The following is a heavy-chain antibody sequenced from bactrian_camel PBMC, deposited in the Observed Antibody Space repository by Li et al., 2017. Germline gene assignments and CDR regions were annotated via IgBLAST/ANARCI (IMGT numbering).Heavy chain of an antibody. Sequence: QVQLVESGGGSAQAGGSLRLSCTASGYTYIRAWFRQAPGQEREAVARILLDSDNIFYSESARGRFTISQDNANNTVYLQMDTLKPDDTATYYCAATRGPLLVRYVFEEGRYKYWGQGTQVTVS. CDR3: AATRGPLLVRYVFEEGRYKY. V-gene: IGHV3-3*01. D-gene: IGHD1*01. CDR1: GYTYIR. CDR2: ILLDSDNI. J-gene: IGHJ4*01.